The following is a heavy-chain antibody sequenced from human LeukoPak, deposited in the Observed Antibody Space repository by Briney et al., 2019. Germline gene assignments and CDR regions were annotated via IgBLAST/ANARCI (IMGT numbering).Heavy chain of an antibody. CDR1: GGSISSSTYY. D-gene: IGHD6-19*01. CDR2: IYHSGGT. Sequence: SETLSLTCTVSGGSISSSTYYWGWIRQPPGKGLEWIGSIYHSGGTYYNPSLKSRVTISVDTSKNQFSLKLSSVTAADTAVYYCARLSREQWLVRGYFDLWGRGTLVTVSS. J-gene: IGHJ2*01. V-gene: IGHV4-39*01. CDR3: ARLSREQWLVRGYFDL.